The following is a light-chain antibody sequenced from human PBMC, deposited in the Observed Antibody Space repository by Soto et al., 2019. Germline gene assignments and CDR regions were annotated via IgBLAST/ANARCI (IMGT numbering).Light chain of an antibody. CDR2: DVS. CDR1: SSDVGGYNY. CDR3: SSYTSSSTRL. V-gene: IGLV2-14*01. J-gene: IGLJ2*01. Sequence: QSALTQPASVSGSPGQSITISCTGTSSDVGGYNYVSWYQQHPGKAPKLMIYDVSNRPSGVSNRFSGSKSGSTASLTISGLPTEDEADYYCSSYTSSSTRLFGGGTKLTVL.